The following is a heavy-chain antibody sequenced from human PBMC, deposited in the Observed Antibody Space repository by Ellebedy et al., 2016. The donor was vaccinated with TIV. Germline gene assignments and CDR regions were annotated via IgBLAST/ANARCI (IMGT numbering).Heavy chain of an antibody. Sequence: GESLKISCVASGFTFRSYYMSWVRRVPGRGLEWVAKIQDNGSEKYYVDSVRGRLTISRDNAQNSLYLQTTSLRVEDTAMYYCARVQWLRGGQYYYMDVWGKGTTVTVSS. V-gene: IGHV3-7*01. CDR3: ARVQWLRGGQYYYMDV. J-gene: IGHJ6*03. D-gene: IGHD5-12*01. CDR1: GFTFRSYY. CDR2: IQDNGSEK.